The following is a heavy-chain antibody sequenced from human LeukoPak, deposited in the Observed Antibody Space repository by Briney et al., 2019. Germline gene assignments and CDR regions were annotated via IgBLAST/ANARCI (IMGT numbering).Heavy chain of an antibody. Sequence: SETLSLTCTVSGGSISSYYWSWIRQPPGKGLGWIGYIYYSGSTNYNPSLKSRVTISVDTSKNQFSLKLSSVTAADTAVYYCAREGRFLEWLPTYYYYMDVWGKGTTVTVSS. CDR1: GGSISSYY. V-gene: IGHV4-59*01. D-gene: IGHD3-3*01. CDR3: AREGRFLEWLPTYYYYMDV. CDR2: IYYSGST. J-gene: IGHJ6*03.